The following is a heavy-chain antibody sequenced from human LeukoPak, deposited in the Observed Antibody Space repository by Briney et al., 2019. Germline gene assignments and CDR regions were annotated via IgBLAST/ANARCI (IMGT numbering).Heavy chain of an antibody. V-gene: IGHV3-66*01. CDR3: ATYCSSTSCSFDY. D-gene: IGHD2-2*01. CDR1: GFIVSHKY. Sequence: GGSLRLSCAASGFIVSHKYMAWVRQAPGKRLEWLSIIYTGGNTVSAESVKGRFIISRDNSKNTLYLQMNSLRAEDTAMYHCATYCSSTSCSFDYWGQGTLVTVSS. CDR2: IYTGGNT. J-gene: IGHJ4*02.